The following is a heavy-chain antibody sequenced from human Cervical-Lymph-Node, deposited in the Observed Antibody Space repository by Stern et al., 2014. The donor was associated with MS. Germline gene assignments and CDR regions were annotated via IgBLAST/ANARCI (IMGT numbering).Heavy chain of an antibody. CDR2: IKPDGSEK. V-gene: IGHV3-7*01. CDR3: ARDVGDY. J-gene: IGHJ4*01. D-gene: IGHD2-15*01. Sequence: EVQLVESGGGLVQPGGSLRLSCAASGFTFSTYWMTWVRQAPGKALEWVATIKPDGSEKYYVDSVKGRFTISRDNAKNLMYLQLNRLKAEETAMYYCARDVGDYWGHGTLVTVSS. CDR1: GFTFSTYW.